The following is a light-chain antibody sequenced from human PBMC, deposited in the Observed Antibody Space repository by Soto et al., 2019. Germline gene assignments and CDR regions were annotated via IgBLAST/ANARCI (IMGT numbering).Light chain of an antibody. CDR1: XXNIGAGYD. J-gene: IGLJ1*01. V-gene: IGLV1-40*01. CDR3: QSYDSSLSAYV. Sequence: QSVLTQPPSVSGAPGQRVTISCXXXXXNIGAGYDVHWYQQLPGTAPKLLIYGNSNRPSGVPDRFSGSKSGTSASLAITGLQAEDEADYYCQSYDSSLSAYVFGTGTKLTVL. CDR2: GNS.